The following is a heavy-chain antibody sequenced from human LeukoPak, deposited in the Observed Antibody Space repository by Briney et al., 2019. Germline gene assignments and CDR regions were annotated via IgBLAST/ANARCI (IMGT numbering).Heavy chain of an antibody. Sequence: GGSLRLSCAASGFTFSNYWMSWVRQAPGKGLEWVANIKEDGSEKYYVDSVKGRFTISRDNAKNSLYLQLNSLRAEDTAVYYCARTIRGYWGQGTLVTVSS. V-gene: IGHV3-7*01. J-gene: IGHJ4*02. CDR1: GFTFSNYW. CDR3: ARTIRGY. CDR2: IKEDGSEK. D-gene: IGHD3-10*01.